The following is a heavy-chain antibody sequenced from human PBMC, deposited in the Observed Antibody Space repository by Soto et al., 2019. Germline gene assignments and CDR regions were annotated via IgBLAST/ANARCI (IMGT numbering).Heavy chain of an antibody. J-gene: IGHJ4*02. CDR2: ISVYNGYA. CDR3: ETNSSGWSHSDY. Sequence: ASVKVSCKASGYNFINYGISWVRQAPGHGLEWMGWISVYNGYAHYARKLQGRVTMTTDTSTNTAYMELRSLRSDDTAVYFCETNSSGWSHSDYWGQGTLVTVSS. CDR1: GYNFINYG. D-gene: IGHD6-19*01. V-gene: IGHV1-18*01.